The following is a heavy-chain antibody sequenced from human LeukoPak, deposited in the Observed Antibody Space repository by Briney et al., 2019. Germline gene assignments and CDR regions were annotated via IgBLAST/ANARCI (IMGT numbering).Heavy chain of an antibody. V-gene: IGHV4-39*07. Sequence: PSETLSLTCTVSGGSISSSSYYWGWIRQPPGKGLEWIGSIYYSGSTYYNPSLKSRVTISVDTSKNQFSLKLSSVTAADTAGYYCARVPGGGSGWYQIDYWGQGTLVTVSS. J-gene: IGHJ4*02. CDR2: IYYSGST. CDR3: ARVPGGGSGWYQIDY. D-gene: IGHD6-19*01. CDR1: GGSISSSSYY.